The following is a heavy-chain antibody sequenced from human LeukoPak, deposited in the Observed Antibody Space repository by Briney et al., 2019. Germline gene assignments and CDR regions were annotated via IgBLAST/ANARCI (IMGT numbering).Heavy chain of an antibody. Sequence: ASVKVSCKASGYTFTVNYLHWVRQAPGQGLEWMGWINSNSGGTKYAQRFQGRVTMTRDTSISTAYMELSRLTFDDTAVYYCARVGYCTKGVCYNYDYWGQGTLVTVSS. V-gene: IGHV1-2*02. D-gene: IGHD2-8*01. CDR2: INSNSGGT. CDR3: ARVGYCTKGVCYNYDY. CDR1: GYTFTVNY. J-gene: IGHJ4*02.